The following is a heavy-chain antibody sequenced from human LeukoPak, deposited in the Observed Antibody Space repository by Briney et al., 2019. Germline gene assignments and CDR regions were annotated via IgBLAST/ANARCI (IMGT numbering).Heavy chain of an antibody. J-gene: IGHJ4*02. CDR1: GFTFSSYA. V-gene: IGHV3-23*01. D-gene: IGHD3-3*01. Sequence: GGSLRLSCAASGFTFSSYAVSWVRQAPGKGLEWVSAISGSGGSTYYADSVKGRFTISRDNSKNTLYLQMNSLKTEDTAVYYCTYAFWSGYYTRNFDYWGQGTLVTVSS. CDR2: ISGSGGST. CDR3: TYAFWSGYYTRNFDY.